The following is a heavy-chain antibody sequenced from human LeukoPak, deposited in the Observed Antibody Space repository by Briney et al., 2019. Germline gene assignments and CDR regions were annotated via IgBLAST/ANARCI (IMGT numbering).Heavy chain of an antibody. CDR3: ASPVGYCSTTTCCIRY. CDR2: IYPGDSDT. D-gene: IGHD2-2*01. J-gene: IGHJ4*02. Sequence: GESLKISCKGSGYSFTSFWIGWVRQMPGKGLEWMGIIYPGDSDTRYSPSFQGQVTFSADKSISTAYLQWSSLKASDTAMYYCASPVGYCSTTTCCIRYWGQGTLVTVSS. CDR1: GYSFTSFW. V-gene: IGHV5-51*01.